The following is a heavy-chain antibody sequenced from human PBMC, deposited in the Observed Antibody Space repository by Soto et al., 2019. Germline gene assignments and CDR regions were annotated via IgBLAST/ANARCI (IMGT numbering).Heavy chain of an antibody. J-gene: IGHJ6*03. Sequence: QLQLQESGPGLVKPSETLSLTCTVSGGSISSSSYYWGWIRQPPGKGLEWIGSIYYSGSTYYNPSLKSRVTISVDTSKSQFSLKLSSVTAADTAVYYCARNFRVTNYYYYYMDVWGKGTTVTVSS. CDR3: ARNFRVTNYYYYYMDV. D-gene: IGHD4-17*01. CDR1: GGSISSSSYY. CDR2: IYYSGST. V-gene: IGHV4-39*01.